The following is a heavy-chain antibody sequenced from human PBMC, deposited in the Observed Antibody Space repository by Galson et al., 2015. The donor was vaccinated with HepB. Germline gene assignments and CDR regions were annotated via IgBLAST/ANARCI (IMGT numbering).Heavy chain of an antibody. J-gene: IGHJ4*02. D-gene: IGHD2-2*01. CDR1: GFTFSSYS. Sequence: SLRLSCAASGFTFSSYSMNWVRQAPGKGLEWVSSISSSSSYMYYADSVKGRFTISRDNAKNSLYLQMNSLRAEDTAVYYCARGEYHSWGQGTLVTVSS. V-gene: IGHV3-21*01. CDR3: ARGEYHS. CDR2: ISSSSSYM.